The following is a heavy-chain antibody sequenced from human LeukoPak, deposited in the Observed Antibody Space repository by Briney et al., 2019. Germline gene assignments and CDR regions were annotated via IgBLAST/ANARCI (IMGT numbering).Heavy chain of an antibody. CDR2: ISSSGSAI. D-gene: IGHD6-19*01. CDR1: VYTFSSYE. V-gene: IGHV3-48*03. CDR3: ARGGSLGY. J-gene: IGHJ4*02. Sequence: GGSLSLSCAASVYTFSSYEKNWARQAPGKGLEWVSKISSSGSAIYYADSVKGRFTISRDNAKSTLYLQMNSLRAEDTAVYYCARGGSLGYWGQGTLVTVSS.